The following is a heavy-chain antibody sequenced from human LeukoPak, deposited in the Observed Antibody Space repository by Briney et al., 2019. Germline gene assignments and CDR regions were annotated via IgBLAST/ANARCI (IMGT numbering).Heavy chain of an antibody. V-gene: IGHV4-34*01. CDR1: DGSFSGYY. CDR2: INHSGST. CDR3: ARGISRVAAAFRP. D-gene: IGHD6-13*01. J-gene: IGHJ5*02. Sequence: SETLSLTCAVYDGSFSGYYWSWIRQPPGKGLEWIGEINHSGSTNYNPSLKSRVTISVDTSKNQFSLKLSSVTAADTAVYYCARGISRVAAAFRPWGQGALVTVSS.